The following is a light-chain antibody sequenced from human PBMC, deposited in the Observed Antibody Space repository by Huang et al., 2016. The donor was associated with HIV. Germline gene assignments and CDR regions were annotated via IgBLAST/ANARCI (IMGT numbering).Light chain of an antibody. V-gene: IGKV4-1*01. CDR1: QTVLYTSNNKNY. CDR2: WAS. J-gene: IGKJ1*01. CDR3: QQYYNIPPT. Sequence: DIVMTQSPDSLAVSLGERATINCKSSQTVLYTSNNKNYLAWYQQRPGQPPKLLIYWASTRESGVPDRFSGSGSGTDFTLTINSLQAEDVAVYYCQQYYNIPPTFGQGTKVEIK.